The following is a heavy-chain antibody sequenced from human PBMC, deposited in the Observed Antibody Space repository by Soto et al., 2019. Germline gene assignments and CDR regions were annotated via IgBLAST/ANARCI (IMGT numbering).Heavy chain of an antibody. CDR3: ARRARPDFYCMDV. CDR2: IRSKAYGGTT. Sequence: GSLRLSCTASGFTFGDYAMSWFRQAPGKGLEWVGFIRSKAYGGTTEYAASVKGRFTISRDNSKNTVYLQMGSLRPEDMAVYYCARRARPDFYCMDVWGKGTTVTVSS. CDR1: GFTFGDYA. J-gene: IGHJ6*03. V-gene: IGHV3-49*03. D-gene: IGHD6-6*01.